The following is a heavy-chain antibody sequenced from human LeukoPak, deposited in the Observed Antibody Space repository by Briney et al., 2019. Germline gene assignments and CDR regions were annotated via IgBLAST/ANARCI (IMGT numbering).Heavy chain of an antibody. J-gene: IGHJ4*02. D-gene: IGHD6-13*01. V-gene: IGHV1-18*01. CDR3: ATGYIRGFYMDF. CDR2: ISAYNGNT. Sequence: ASVKVSCKAYGYTFTSYGISWVRQAPGQGLEWMGWISAYNGNTNYAQKLQGRVTMTTDTSTSTGNMELRSLRSDDTAVYYCATGYIRGFYMDFWGQGTLVTVSS. CDR1: GYTFTSYG.